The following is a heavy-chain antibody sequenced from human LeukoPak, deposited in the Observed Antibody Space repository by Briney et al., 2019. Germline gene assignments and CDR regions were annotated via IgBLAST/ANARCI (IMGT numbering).Heavy chain of an antibody. D-gene: IGHD6-13*01. V-gene: IGHV3-23*01. J-gene: IGHJ4*02. CDR3: GREGGIAAYSDY. CDR2: ISGSGGST. Sequence: GSLRLSCAASGFTFSSYAMSWVRQAPGKGLEWVSAISGSGGSTYYADSVKGRFTISRDNAKNSLYLQINSLRAEDTAVYYCGREGGIAAYSDYWGQGTLVTVSS. CDR1: GFTFSSYA.